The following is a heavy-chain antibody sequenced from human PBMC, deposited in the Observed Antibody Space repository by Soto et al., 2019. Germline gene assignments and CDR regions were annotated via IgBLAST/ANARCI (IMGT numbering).Heavy chain of an antibody. D-gene: IGHD1-26*01. J-gene: IGHJ4*02. CDR3: ARVWGASLFFDY. V-gene: IGHV4-31*03. Sequence: QVQLQESGPGLVKPSQTLSLTCTVSGGSISSGGYYWSWIRQHPGKGLEWIGYIYYSGSTYYNPSLKSRVTIAVDPSKNQFSLELSSVTAADTAVYYCARVWGASLFFDYWGQGTLVTVSS. CDR1: GGSISSGGYY. CDR2: IYYSGST.